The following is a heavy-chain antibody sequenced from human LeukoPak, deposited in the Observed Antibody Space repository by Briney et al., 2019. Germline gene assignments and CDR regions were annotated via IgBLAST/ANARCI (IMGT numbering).Heavy chain of an antibody. J-gene: IGHJ4*02. D-gene: IGHD1-1*01. CDR1: GLIFSGSA. Sequence: GGSLRLSCAASGLIFSGSAMHWVRQAPGKGLEWISYIDRSSNTIYYADSVKGRFTISRDSAKNSLYLQMNSLRAEDTAVYFCADNLSRWGQGTLVTVSS. CDR2: IDRSSNTI. CDR3: ADNLSR. V-gene: IGHV3-48*04.